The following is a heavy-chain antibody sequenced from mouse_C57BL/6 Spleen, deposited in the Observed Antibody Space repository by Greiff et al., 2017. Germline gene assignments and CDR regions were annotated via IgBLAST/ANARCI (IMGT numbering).Heavy chain of an antibody. V-gene: IGHV1-64*01. CDR1: GYTFTSYW. Sequence: QVQLKQPGAELVKPGASVKLSCKASGYTFTSYWMHWVKQRPGQGLEWIGMIHPNSGSTNYNEEFKSKATLTVDKSSSTAYMQLSSLTSEDSAVYYCAKKTLTGNDWYFDVWGTGTTVTVSS. CDR3: AKKTLTGNDWYFDV. D-gene: IGHD4-1*01. CDR2: IHPNSGST. J-gene: IGHJ1*03.